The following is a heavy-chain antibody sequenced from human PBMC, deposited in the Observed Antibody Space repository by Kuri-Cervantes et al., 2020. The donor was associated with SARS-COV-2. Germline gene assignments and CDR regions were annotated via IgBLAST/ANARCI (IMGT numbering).Heavy chain of an antibody. Sequence: GESLKISCAASGFTFSSYSMNWVRQAPGKGLEWVANIKQDGSEKYYVDSVKGRFTISRDNAKNSLYLQMNSLRAEDTAVYYCARWGVYYFDYWGQGTLVTVSS. CDR2: IKQDGSEK. D-gene: IGHD3-16*01. J-gene: IGHJ4*02. CDR3: ARWGVYYFDY. V-gene: IGHV3-7*01. CDR1: GFTFSSYS.